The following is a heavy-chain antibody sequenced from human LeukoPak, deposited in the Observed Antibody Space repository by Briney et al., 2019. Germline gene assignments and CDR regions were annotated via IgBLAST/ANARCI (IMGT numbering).Heavy chain of an antibody. CDR3: AKSTDSYSGSYLDY. Sequence: GGSLRVSCAASGFTISSYGMHWVRQAPGKGLEWVAVISYDGTNNYYADSVKGRFTIPRDNSKNTLYLQMNSLRAEDTAVYYCAKSTDSYSGSYLDYWGQGTLVTVSS. CDR2: ISYDGTNN. J-gene: IGHJ4*02. CDR1: GFTISSYG. D-gene: IGHD1-26*01. V-gene: IGHV3-30*18.